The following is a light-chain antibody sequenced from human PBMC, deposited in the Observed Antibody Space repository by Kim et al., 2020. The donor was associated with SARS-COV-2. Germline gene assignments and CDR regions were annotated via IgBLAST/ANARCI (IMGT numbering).Light chain of an antibody. V-gene: IGLV1-40*01. CDR2: GNS. J-gene: IGLJ3*02. Sequence: RCANSSSSGSATNDAGYYVHWYQQLRGTAPKLLIYGNSHRPSGVPDRFSGSKSGTSASLAITGLQAEDEADYYCQACDGSLSGCVFGAGTQLTVL. CDR1: SATNDAGYY. CDR3: QACDGSLSGCV.